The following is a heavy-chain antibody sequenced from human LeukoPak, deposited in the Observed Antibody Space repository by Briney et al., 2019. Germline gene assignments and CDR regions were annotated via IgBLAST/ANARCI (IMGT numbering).Heavy chain of an antibody. Sequence: PGESLKISWEGSGSIFTSYWISWVRQMPGKGLEWMGRIDPSDSYTNYSPSFQGHVTISADKSISTAYLQWSSLKASDTAMYYCARRSSGWYDFDYWGQGTLVTVSS. J-gene: IGHJ4*02. CDR2: IDPSDSYT. D-gene: IGHD6-19*01. CDR3: ARRSSGWYDFDY. CDR1: GSIFTSYW. V-gene: IGHV5-10-1*01.